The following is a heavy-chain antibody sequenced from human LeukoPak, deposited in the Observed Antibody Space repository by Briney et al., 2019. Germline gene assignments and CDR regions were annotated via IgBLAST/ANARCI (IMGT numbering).Heavy chain of an antibody. CDR3: ASYDSSGYYRHDGYFDL. J-gene: IGHJ2*01. CDR2: IIPIFGTA. V-gene: IGHV1-69*01. D-gene: IGHD3-22*01. CDR1: GGTFSSYA. Sequence: SVKVSCKASGGTFSSYAISWVRQAPGQGLEWMGGIIPIFGTANYAQKFQGRVTITADESTSTAYMELSSLRSEDTAVYYCASYDSSGYYRHDGYFDLWGRGTLVTVSS.